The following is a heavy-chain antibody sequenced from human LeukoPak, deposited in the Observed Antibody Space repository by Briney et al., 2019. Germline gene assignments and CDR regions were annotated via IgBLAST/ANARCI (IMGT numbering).Heavy chain of an antibody. Sequence: ASVKVSCKASGYTFTSYGISWVRQAPGQRLEWMGWISAYNGNTNYAQKLQGRVTMTTDTSPSTAYMELRSLRSDDTAVYYCARNCIAARPGGDYMDVWGKGTTVTVSS. D-gene: IGHD6-6*01. CDR1: GYTFTSYG. J-gene: IGHJ6*03. CDR2: ISAYNGNT. CDR3: ARNCIAARPGGDYMDV. V-gene: IGHV1-18*01.